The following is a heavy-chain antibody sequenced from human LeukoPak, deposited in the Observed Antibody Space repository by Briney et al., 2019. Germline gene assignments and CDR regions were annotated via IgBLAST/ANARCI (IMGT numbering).Heavy chain of an antibody. V-gene: IGHV1-69*04. CDR3: ASSAGRNFDY. J-gene: IGHJ4*02. D-gene: IGHD6-19*01. CDR1: GGTFSSYA. Sequence: SVKVSCKASGGTFSSYAISWERQAPGQGLEWMGRIIPILGIANYAQKFQGRVTITADKSTSTAYMELSSLRSEDTAVYYCASSAGRNFDYWGQGTLVTASS. CDR2: IIPILGIA.